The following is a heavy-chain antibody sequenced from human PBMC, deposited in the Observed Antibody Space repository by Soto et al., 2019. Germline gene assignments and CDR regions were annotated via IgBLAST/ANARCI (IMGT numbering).Heavy chain of an antibody. D-gene: IGHD6-19*01. J-gene: IGHJ4*02. V-gene: IGHV3-9*01. CDR3: AKDSISLVAVAGLDY. CDR2: ISWNSGSI. CDR1: GFTFDDYA. Sequence: GGSLRLSCAASGFTFDDYAMHWVRQAPGKGLEWVSGISWNSGSIGYADSVKGRFTISRDNAKNSLYLQMNSLRAEDTALYYCAKDSISLVAVAGLDYWGQGTLVTVSS.